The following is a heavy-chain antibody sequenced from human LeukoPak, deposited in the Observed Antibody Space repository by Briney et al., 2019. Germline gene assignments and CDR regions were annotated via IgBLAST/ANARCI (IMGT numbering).Heavy chain of an antibody. CDR2: INGGGVNT. CDR1: GFTFSSYA. CDR3: AKQGPARIPIVVVTAMAH. D-gene: IGHD2-21*02. J-gene: IGHJ4*02. Sequence: GGSLRLSCAASGFTFSSYAMSWVRQAPGKGLEWVSTINGGGVNTHYADSVGGRFTISRDNSKNTLYLQMNSLRAEDTAVYYYAKQGPARIPIVVVTAMAHWGQGTLVTVSS. V-gene: IGHV3-23*01.